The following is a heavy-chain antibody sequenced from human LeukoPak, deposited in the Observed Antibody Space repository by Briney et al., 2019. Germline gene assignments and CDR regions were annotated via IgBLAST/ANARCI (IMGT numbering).Heavy chain of an antibody. J-gene: IGHJ2*01. V-gene: IGHV4-4*07. CDR2: IYTSGST. Sequence: PSETLSLTCTVSGVSISSYYWSWIRQPAGKGLEWIGRIYTSGSTNHNPSLKSRVTMSVDKSKNQFSLKLSSVTAADTAVYYCARVSSSWYQDWYFDLWGRGTLVTVSS. CDR1: GVSISSYY. D-gene: IGHD6-13*01. CDR3: ARVSSSWYQDWYFDL.